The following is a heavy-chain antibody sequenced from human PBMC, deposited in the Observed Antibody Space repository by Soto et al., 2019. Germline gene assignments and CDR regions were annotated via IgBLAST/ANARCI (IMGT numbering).Heavy chain of an antibody. J-gene: IGHJ6*02. CDR1: GFTVSINY. Sequence: PGGSLRLSCAASGFTVSINYMSWVRQAPGKGLEWVSVIYSGGSTYYADSVKGRFTISRDNSKNTLYLQMNSLRAEDTAVYYCARNYDFWSGYPDYYYGMDVWGQGTTVTVSS. CDR2: IYSGGST. D-gene: IGHD3-3*01. V-gene: IGHV3-53*01. CDR3: ARNYDFWSGYPDYYYGMDV.